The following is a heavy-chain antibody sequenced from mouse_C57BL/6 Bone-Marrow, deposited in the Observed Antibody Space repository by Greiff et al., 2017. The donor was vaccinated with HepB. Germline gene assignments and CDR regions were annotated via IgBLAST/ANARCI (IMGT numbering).Heavy chain of an antibody. D-gene: IGHD1-1*01. CDR1: GFTFTDYY. CDR2: IRNKANGYTT. J-gene: IGHJ1*03. Sequence: EVKLVESGGGLVQPGGSLSLSCAASGFTFTDYYMSWVRQPPGKALEWLGFIRNKANGYTTEYSASVKGRFTISRDNSQSNLYLQMNALRAEDSATYYCAREPITTVDHWYFDVWGTGTTVTVSS. V-gene: IGHV7-3*01. CDR3: AREPITTVDHWYFDV.